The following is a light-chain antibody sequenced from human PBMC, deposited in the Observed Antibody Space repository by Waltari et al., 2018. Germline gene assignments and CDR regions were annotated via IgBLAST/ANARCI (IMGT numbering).Light chain of an antibody. CDR1: QSVSSN. CDR3: QQYNRWPPIT. Sequence: EIVMTQSPATLSVSPGETATLSCRASQSVSSNVAWYQKKPGQAPRLLIYDASTRATSIPAKFRGSGSGTEFTLNISSLQSEDFAVYYCQQYNRWPPITFGHGTRLEIK. V-gene: IGKV3-15*01. CDR2: DAS. J-gene: IGKJ5*01.